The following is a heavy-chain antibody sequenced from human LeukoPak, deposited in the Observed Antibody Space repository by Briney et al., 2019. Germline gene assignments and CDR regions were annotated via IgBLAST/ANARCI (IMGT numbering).Heavy chain of an antibody. D-gene: IGHD6-13*01. J-gene: IGHJ4*02. CDR1: GGSISSGGYY. CDR2: IYASGST. Sequence: SETLSLTCTVSGGSISSGGYYWSWIRQPAGTGLEWIGRIYASGSTNYNPSLKSRVTMSVDTSKNQFSLKLISVTAADTAVYYCARDGSSWPFFDSWGQGTLVTVSS. CDR3: ARDGSSWPFFDS. V-gene: IGHV4-61*02.